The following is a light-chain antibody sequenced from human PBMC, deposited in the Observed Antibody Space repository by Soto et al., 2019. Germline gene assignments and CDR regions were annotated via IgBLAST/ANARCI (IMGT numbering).Light chain of an antibody. CDR2: EVS. Sequence: QSALTQPASVSGSPGQSISISCTGSSSDVGVYNFVSWFQHHPGRVPKLILYEVSNRHSGTSHRFSGSKSGNTASLTISGLQADDEADYYCSCFTTSRTWVFGGGTKLTV. CDR3: SCFTTSRTWV. CDR1: SSDVGVYNF. J-gene: IGLJ3*02. V-gene: IGLV2-14*01.